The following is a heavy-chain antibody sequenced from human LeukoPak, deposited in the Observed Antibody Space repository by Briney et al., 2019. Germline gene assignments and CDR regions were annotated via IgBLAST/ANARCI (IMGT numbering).Heavy chain of an antibody. D-gene: IGHD2-2*01. CDR3: ARDVGSTSYNWFDP. CDR1: GGSISGYH. CDR2: NYTSGST. V-gene: IGHV4-4*07. Sequence: SETLSLTCTVYGGSISGYHGRSIPQPAGKGLEWIGRNYTSGSTHYNPSLKSRVTMSVDTSKKQFSLKLSSVTAADTVVYWCARDVGSTSYNWFDPWGQGTLVTVSS. J-gene: IGHJ5*02.